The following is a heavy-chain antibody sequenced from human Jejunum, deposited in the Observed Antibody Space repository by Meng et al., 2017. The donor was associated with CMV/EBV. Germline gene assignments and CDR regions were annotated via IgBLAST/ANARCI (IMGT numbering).Heavy chain of an antibody. CDR3: ARGAYCRNNNCYPGYFDY. V-gene: IGHV3-30*04. CDR2: ILYDGRNK. J-gene: IGHJ4*02. Sequence: LSTYVMHWVRQAPGKGLEWVSVILYDGRNKYCADSVKGRFTISRDNSKTTLYLKMDDLRAEDTAVYYCARGAYCRNNNCYPGYFDYWGQGTLVTVSS. D-gene: IGHD2-2*01. CDR1: LSTYV.